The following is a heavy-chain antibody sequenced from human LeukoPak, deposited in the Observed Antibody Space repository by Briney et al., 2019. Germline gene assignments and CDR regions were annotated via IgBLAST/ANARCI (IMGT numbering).Heavy chain of an antibody. CDR3: ARIRGYSGYEADY. V-gene: IGHV4-34*01. CDR2: INHSGST. Sequence: PSETLSLTCAVYGGSFSGYYWSWIRQPPGKGLEWIGEINHSGSTNYNPSLKSRVTISVDTSKNQFSLKLSSVTAADTAVYYCARIRGYSGYEADYWGQGTLVTVSS. CDR1: GGSFSGYY. J-gene: IGHJ4*02. D-gene: IGHD5-12*01.